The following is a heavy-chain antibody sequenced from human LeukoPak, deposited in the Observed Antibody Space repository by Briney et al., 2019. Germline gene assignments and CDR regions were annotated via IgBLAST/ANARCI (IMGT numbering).Heavy chain of an antibody. CDR1: GGSISSYY. CDR2: IYYSGST. V-gene: IGHV4-59*01. Sequence: SETLSLTCTVSGGSISSYYWSWIRQPPGKGLELIGYIYYSGSTNYNPSLKSRVTISVDTSKNQFSLKLSSVTAADTDVYYCARLGYDILTGYYKGAFDIWGQGTMVTVSS. D-gene: IGHD3-9*01. J-gene: IGHJ3*02. CDR3: ARLGYDILTGYYKGAFDI.